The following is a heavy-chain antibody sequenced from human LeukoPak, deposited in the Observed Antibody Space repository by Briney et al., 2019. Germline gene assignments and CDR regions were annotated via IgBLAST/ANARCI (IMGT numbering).Heavy chain of an antibody. CDR2: IYTSGST. J-gene: IGHJ6*02. CDR1: GGSISSGSSY. V-gene: IGHV4-61*02. D-gene: IGHD5-18*01. CDR3: GSGYSYGYSYYYYGMDV. Sequence: SQTLSLTCTVSGGSISSGSSYWSWIRQPAGKGLEWIGRIYTSGSTNYNPSLKSRVTISVDTPKNQFSLKLSSVTAADTAVYYCGSGYSYGYSYYYYGMDVWGQGTTVTVSS.